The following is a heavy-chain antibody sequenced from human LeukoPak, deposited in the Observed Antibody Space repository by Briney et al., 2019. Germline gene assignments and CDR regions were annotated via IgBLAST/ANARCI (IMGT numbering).Heavy chain of an antibody. CDR2: ITGGSTTI. CDR3: ARVLHRRNYDSSVYYGY. D-gene: IGHD3-22*01. Sequence: RGSLRLSCAASGFTFRSYNMNWVRQAPGKGLEWVSYITGGSTTIYYADSVKGRFTISRDNAKNSLYLQMNSLRAEDTAVYYCARVLHRRNYDSSVYYGYWGQGTLVTVSS. CDR1: GFTFRSYN. J-gene: IGHJ4*02. V-gene: IGHV3-48*01.